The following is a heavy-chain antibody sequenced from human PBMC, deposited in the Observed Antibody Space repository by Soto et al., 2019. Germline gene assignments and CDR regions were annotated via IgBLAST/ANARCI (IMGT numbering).Heavy chain of an antibody. Sequence: SETLSLTCTISGGSISSDIYHWTWIRQSPGKGLEWIGYIYYSGSIFYNPSFKSRVTISVDTSKNQFSLQLSSVTAADTAVYFCAREDDGGDRDYYGLDVWGQGTTVTVSS. D-gene: IGHD2-21*02. CDR3: AREDDGGDRDYYGLDV. CDR2: IYYSGSI. V-gene: IGHV4-30-4*08. CDR1: GGSISSDIYH. J-gene: IGHJ6*02.